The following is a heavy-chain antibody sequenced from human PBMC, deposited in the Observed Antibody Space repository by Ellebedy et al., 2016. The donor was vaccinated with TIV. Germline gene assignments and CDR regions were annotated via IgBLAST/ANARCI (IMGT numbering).Heavy chain of an antibody. J-gene: IGHJ6*03. Sequence: SETLSLXCTVSDGSVSRYFWSWIRQPAGKGLEWIGRIFTSGSFNYNPSLMSRITMSVVTSTNQISLRLNSVTAADTAVYYCAKVHCSITTCDYYYMDVWGKGTTVTVSS. CDR3: AKVHCSITTCDYYYMDV. CDR1: DGSVSRYF. V-gene: IGHV4-4*07. D-gene: IGHD1-1*01. CDR2: IFTSGSF.